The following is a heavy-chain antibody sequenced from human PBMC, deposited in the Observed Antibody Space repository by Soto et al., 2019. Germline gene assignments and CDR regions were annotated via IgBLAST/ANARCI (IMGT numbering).Heavy chain of an antibody. V-gene: IGHV4-39*01. D-gene: IGHD6-13*01. Sequence: QLQLQESGPGLVKPSETLSLTCTVSGGSISSSSYYWGWIRQPPGKGLEWIGSIYYSGSTYYNPSLESPVTLSVDTSKNESAVKLSSLTAADKDVYYCASRPEYGSSFDYWGQGTLVTVSS. J-gene: IGHJ4*02. CDR2: IYYSGST. CDR3: ASRPEYGSSFDY. CDR1: GGSISSSSYY.